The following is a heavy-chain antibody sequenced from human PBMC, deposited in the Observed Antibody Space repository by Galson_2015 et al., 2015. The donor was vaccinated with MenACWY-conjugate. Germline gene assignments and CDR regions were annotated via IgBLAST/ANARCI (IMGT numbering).Heavy chain of an antibody. CDR2: TYYRSKWYN. V-gene: IGHV6-1*01. Sequence: CAISGDSVSSHSAAWNWIRQSPSRGLEWLGRTYYRSKWYNDYAVSVKSRITINPDTSKNQFSLQLNSVTPEDTAVYYCARDQGGYDSSGYAAFDIWGRGTMVTVSS. CDR1: GDSVSSHSAA. J-gene: IGHJ3*02. CDR3: ARDQGGYDSSGYAAFDI. D-gene: IGHD3-22*01.